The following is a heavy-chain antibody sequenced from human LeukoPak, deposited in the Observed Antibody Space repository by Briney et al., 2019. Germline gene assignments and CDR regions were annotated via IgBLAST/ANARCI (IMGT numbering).Heavy chain of an antibody. CDR2: FDPEDGET. Sequence: ASVKVSCKVSGYTLTELSMHWVRQAPGKGLEWMGGFDPEDGETIYAQKFQGRVTMTEDTSTDTAYMELSSLRSEDTAVYYCARGLGSSNYYVPWGQGTLVTVSS. V-gene: IGHV1-24*01. J-gene: IGHJ5*02. D-gene: IGHD3-22*01. CDR1: GYTLTELS. CDR3: ARGLGSSNYYVP.